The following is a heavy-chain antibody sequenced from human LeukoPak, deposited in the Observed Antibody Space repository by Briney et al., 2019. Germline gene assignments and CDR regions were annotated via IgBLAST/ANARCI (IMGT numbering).Heavy chain of an antibody. D-gene: IGHD3-22*01. CDR3: ARDYEKSYYDNSPSPYYFDY. CDR1: GFTFISYT. Sequence: GGSLRLSCAASGFTFISYTMSWVRQAPGKGLEWVSCISPSSSTIYYDDSVKGRFTISRDNAKNSLHLQMNNLRAEDTAVYYCARDYEKSYYDNSPSPYYFDYWGQGTLVTVSS. CDR2: ISPSSSTI. V-gene: IGHV3-48*04. J-gene: IGHJ4*02.